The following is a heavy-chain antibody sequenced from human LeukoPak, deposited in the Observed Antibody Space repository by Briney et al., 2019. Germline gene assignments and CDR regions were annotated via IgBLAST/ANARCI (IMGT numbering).Heavy chain of an antibody. D-gene: IGHD3-10*01. J-gene: IGHJ6*03. CDR2: ITTIFGTA. CDR1: GGTFSSYA. V-gene: IGHV1-69*05. CDR3: ARGAGTHYYYYYYYMDV. Sequence: SVKVSCKASGGTFSSYAISWVRPAPGQGLEWMGRITTIFGTANYAQKCQGRVTITTDESTSTAYMELSSLRSEDTAVYYCARGAGTHYYYYYYYMDVWGKGTTVTVSS.